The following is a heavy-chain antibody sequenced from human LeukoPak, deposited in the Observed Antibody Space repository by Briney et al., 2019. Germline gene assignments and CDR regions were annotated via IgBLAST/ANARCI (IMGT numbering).Heavy chain of an antibody. CDR1: GGTFSSYA. J-gene: IGHJ6*03. Sequence: GASVKVSCKASGGTFSSYAISWVRQAPGQGLEWMGGIIPIFGTANYAQKFQGRVTITADKSTSTAYMELSSLRSEDTAVYYCARGNGWITYVKRGYYYYMDVWGKGTTVTVSS. D-gene: IGHD3-10*02. CDR2: IIPIFGTA. CDR3: ARGNGWITYVKRGYYYYMDV. V-gene: IGHV1-69*06.